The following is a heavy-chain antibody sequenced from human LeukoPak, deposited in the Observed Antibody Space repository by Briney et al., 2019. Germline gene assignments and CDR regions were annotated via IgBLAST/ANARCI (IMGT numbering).Heavy chain of an antibody. CDR3: AKASGYSFGHFDY. D-gene: IGHD5-18*01. V-gene: IGHV3-9*01. J-gene: IGHJ4*02. Sequence: GRSLRLSCAASGFTFDDYAMHWVRQAPGKGLEWVSDIIWNGGRTGYADSVKGRFTISRDNAKNSLYLQMNNLRPEDTALYYCAKASGYSFGHFDYWGQGTLVTVSS. CDR2: IIWNGGRT. CDR1: GFTFDDYA.